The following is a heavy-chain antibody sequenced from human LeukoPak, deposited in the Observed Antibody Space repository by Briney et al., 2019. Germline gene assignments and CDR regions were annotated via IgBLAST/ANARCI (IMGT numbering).Heavy chain of an antibody. J-gene: IGHJ4*02. Sequence: QPGGSLRLSCAASGFTSSNYAMNWVRQAPGKGLEWVSVIYSGGSTYYADSVKGRFTISRHNSKNTLYLQMNSLRAEDTAVYYCAREAGGVAGPFDYWGQGTLVTVSS. CDR1: GFTSSNYA. V-gene: IGHV3-53*04. D-gene: IGHD6-19*01. CDR3: AREAGGVAGPFDY. CDR2: IYSGGST.